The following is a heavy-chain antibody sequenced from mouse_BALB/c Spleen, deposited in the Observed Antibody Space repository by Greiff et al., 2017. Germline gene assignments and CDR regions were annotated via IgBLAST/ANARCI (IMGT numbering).Heavy chain of an antibody. D-gene: IGHD1-1*01. CDR1: GFTFSSFG. J-gene: IGHJ4*01. Sequence: DVKLVESGGGLVQPGGSRKLSCAASGFTFSSFGMHWVRQAPEKGLEWVAYISSGSSTIYYADTVKGRFTISRDNPKNTLFLQMTSLRSEDTAMYYCARGSSYGYAMDYWGQGTSVTVSS. CDR2: ISSGSSTI. V-gene: IGHV5-17*02. CDR3: ARGSSYGYAMDY.